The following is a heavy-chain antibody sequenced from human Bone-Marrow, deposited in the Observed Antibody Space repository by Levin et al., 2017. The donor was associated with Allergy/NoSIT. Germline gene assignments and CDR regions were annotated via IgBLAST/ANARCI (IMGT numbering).Heavy chain of an antibody. CDR1: GFTFSSYA. J-gene: IGHJ4*02. CDR3: AKGPLYYYDSSGDSYFDY. CDR2: ISGSGGST. D-gene: IGHD3-22*01. Sequence: GGSLRLSCAASGFTFSSYAMSWVRQAPGKGLEWVSAISGSGGSTYYADSVKGRFTISRDNSKNTLYLQMNSLRAEDTAVYYCAKGPLYYYDSSGDSYFDYWGQGTLVTVSS. V-gene: IGHV3-23*01.